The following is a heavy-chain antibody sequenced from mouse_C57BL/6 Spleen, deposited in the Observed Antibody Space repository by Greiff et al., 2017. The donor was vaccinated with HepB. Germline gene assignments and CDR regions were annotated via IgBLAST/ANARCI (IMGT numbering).Heavy chain of an antibody. CDR1: GYTFTDYE. Sequence: VQLQQSGAELVRPGASVMLSCKASGYTFTDYEMHWVKQTPVHGLEWIGAIDPETGGTAYNQKFKGKAILTADKSSSTAYMELRSLTSEDSAVYYCTKGFAYWGQGTLVTVSA. CDR2: IDPETGGT. CDR3: TKGFAY. J-gene: IGHJ3*01. V-gene: IGHV1-15*01.